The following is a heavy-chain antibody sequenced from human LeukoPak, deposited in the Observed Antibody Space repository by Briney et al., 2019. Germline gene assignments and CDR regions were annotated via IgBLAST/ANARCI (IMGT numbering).Heavy chain of an antibody. V-gene: IGHV3-23*01. J-gene: IGHJ4*02. CDR1: GFTFNRYS. Sequence: GGSLRLSCEASGFTFNRYSMSWVRQAPGKGLEWLSAISNSGTRTYYADSVKGRFTISRDNSKNTLYLQMNSLRAEDTAIYYCVKEEGIVGDEYWGQGALVTVSS. CDR3: VKEEGIVGDEY. D-gene: IGHD1-26*01. CDR2: ISNSGTRT.